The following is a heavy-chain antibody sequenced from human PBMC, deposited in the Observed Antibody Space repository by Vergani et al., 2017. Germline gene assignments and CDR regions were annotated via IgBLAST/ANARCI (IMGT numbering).Heavy chain of an antibody. CDR1: GGSISSSNW. V-gene: IGHV4-4*02. J-gene: IGHJ5*02. D-gene: IGHD6-13*01. CDR2: IYHSGST. Sequence: QVQLQESGPGLVKPSGTLSLTCAVSGGSISSSNWWSWVRQPPGKGLEWIGEIYHSGSTNYNPSLKSRVTISVDKSKNQFSLKLSSVTAADTAVYYCARGTGRAAAGPWILGNWFDPWGQGTLVTVSS. CDR3: ARGTGRAAAGPWILGNWFDP.